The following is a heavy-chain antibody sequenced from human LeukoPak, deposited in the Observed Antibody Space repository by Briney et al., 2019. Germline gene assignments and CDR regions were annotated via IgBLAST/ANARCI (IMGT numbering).Heavy chain of an antibody. CDR3: ARAYYYDSSGYYSVDWFDP. V-gene: IGHV4-59*01. D-gene: IGHD3-22*01. Sequence: PSETLSLTCTVSGGSISSYYWNWIRQPPGKGLEWIGFIYYSGSTNYNPSLKSRVTISIDTSKNQFSLKLSSVTAADTAVYYCARAYYYDSSGYYSVDWFDPWGQGTLVTVSS. CDR2: IYYSGST. CDR1: GGSISSYY. J-gene: IGHJ5*02.